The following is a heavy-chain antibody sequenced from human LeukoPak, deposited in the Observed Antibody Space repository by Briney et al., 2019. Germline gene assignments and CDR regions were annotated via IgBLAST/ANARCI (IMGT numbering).Heavy chain of an antibody. Sequence: GGSLRLSCAASGFAFSSYAMSWVRQAPGKRLEWVSAISGSGGSTYYADSVKGLFTITRDNSKNTLYLQMNSLRAEDTAVYYCAKEASGYVGYYMDVWGKGTTVTVSS. V-gene: IGHV3-23*01. CDR3: AKEASGYVGYYMDV. J-gene: IGHJ6*03. CDR2: ISGSGGST. CDR1: GFAFSSYA. D-gene: IGHD5-12*01.